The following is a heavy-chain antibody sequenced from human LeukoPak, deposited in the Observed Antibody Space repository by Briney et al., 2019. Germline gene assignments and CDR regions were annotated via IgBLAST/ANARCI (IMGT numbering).Heavy chain of an antibody. J-gene: IGHJ6*02. D-gene: IGHD3-22*01. CDR2: ISHDGIDK. CDR3: AKASVEYYYDSSGTPYYFYGLDV. V-gene: IGHV3-30*18. CDR1: GFPFSTYG. Sequence: GGSLRLSCAASGFPFSTYGIHWVRQAPGKGLEWVAVISHDGIDKHYVDSVRGRFTITRDNTQHTLFLQMNSLRPEDAAVYYCAKASVEYYYDSSGTPYYFYGLDVWGQGTTVTVSS.